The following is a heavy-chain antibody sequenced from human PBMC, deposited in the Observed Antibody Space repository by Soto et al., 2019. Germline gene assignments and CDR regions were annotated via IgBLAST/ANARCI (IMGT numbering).Heavy chain of an antibody. V-gene: IGHV4-31*03. Sequence: SETLSLTCTVSGGSISSGGYYWSWIRQHPGKGLEWIGYIYYSGSTYYNPSLKSRVTISVDTSKNQFSLKLSSLTAADTAVYYCARVGGINWFDPWGQGTLVTVS. CDR3: ARVGGINWFDP. J-gene: IGHJ5*02. CDR1: GGSISSGGYY. CDR2: IYYSGST. D-gene: IGHD1-20*01.